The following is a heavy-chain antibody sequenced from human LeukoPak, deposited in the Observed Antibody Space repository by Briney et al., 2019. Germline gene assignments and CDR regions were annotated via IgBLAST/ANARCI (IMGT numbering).Heavy chain of an antibody. J-gene: IGHJ4*02. V-gene: IGHV3-23*01. CDR1: GFTISSYA. D-gene: IGHD1/OR15-1a*01. CDR3: AKPLGSLEQHGLYYFDY. CDR2: ISGSGGST. Sequence: GGSLRLSCAASGFTISSYAMSWVRQAPGKGLEWVSAISGSGGSTYYADSVKGRFTISRDNSENTLYLQMNSLRAEDTAVYYCAKPLGSLEQHGLYYFDYWGQGTLVTVSS.